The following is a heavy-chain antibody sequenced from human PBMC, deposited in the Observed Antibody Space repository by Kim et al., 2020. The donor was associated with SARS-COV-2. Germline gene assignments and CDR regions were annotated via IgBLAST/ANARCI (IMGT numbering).Heavy chain of an antibody. CDR3: AKDSSSSKYYFDY. D-gene: IGHD6-6*01. V-gene: IGHV3-33*06. J-gene: IGHJ4*02. Sequence: YATTVERRFTIARDNTKNTLYLQMNSLRAEDTAVYYCAKDSSSSKYYFDYWGQGTLVTVSS.